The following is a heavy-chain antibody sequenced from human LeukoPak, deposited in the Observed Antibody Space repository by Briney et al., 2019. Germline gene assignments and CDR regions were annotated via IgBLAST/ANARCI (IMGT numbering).Heavy chain of an antibody. Sequence: PGGSLRLSCAASGFTFDDYAMHWVRQVPGKGLEWVSLISKNGGRTHYADSVKGRFTISRDNSKNSLYLQMNSLRTEDTAVNYCAKDKLPAAGIYYYGMDVRGQGTTVTVSS. J-gene: IGHJ6*02. CDR1: GFTFDDYA. D-gene: IGHD6-13*01. V-gene: IGHV3-43*02. CDR2: ISKNGGRT. CDR3: AKDKLPAAGIYYYGMDV.